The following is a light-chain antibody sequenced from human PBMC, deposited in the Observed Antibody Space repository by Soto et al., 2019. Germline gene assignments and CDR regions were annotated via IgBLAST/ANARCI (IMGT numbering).Light chain of an antibody. CDR3: QQSYTSLSVT. Sequence: DIQMTQSPSFLSASVGDRVTITCRASQSITTYLNWYQQKPGKAPKLLISAASSLQSGVPSRFSGSGSGTDFTLTISSLQPEDSATYYCQQSYTSLSVTFGQGTRLEI. CDR2: AAS. CDR1: QSITTY. J-gene: IGKJ5*01. V-gene: IGKV1-39*01.